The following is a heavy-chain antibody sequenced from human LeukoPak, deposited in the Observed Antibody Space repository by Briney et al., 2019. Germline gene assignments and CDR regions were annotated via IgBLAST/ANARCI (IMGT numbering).Heavy chain of an antibody. D-gene: IGHD2-2*01. J-gene: IGHJ4*02. Sequence: SVKVSCKASGGTFSSYAISWVRQAPGQGLEWMGGIIPIFGTANYAQKFQDRVTITADESTSTAYMELSSLRSEDTAVYYCARVSCSSTSCPGSFDYWGQGTLVTVSS. CDR3: ARVSCSSTSCPGSFDY. V-gene: IGHV1-69*13. CDR1: GGTFSSYA. CDR2: IIPIFGTA.